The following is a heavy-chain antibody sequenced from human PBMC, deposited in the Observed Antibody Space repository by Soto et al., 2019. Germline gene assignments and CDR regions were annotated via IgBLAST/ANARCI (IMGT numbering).Heavy chain of an antibody. J-gene: IGHJ4*02. Sequence: PSETLSLTCAVSGGSISSSNWWSWVRQPPGKGLEWIGEIYHSGSTNYNPSLKSRVTISVDKSKNQFSLKLSSVTAADTAVYYCARRGGYDSSGYFYGYFDYWGQGTLVTSPQ. CDR3: ARRGGYDSSGYFYGYFDY. V-gene: IGHV4-4*02. D-gene: IGHD3-22*01. CDR1: GGSISSSNW. CDR2: IYHSGST.